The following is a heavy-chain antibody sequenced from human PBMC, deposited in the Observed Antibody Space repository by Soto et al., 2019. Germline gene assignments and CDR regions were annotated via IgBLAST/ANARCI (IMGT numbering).Heavy chain of an antibody. V-gene: IGHV3-30-3*01. D-gene: IGHD6-19*01. CDR1: GFTFSSYA. Sequence: GGSLRLSCAASGFTFSSYAMHWVRQAPGKGLEWVAVISYDGSNKYYADSVKGRFTISRDNSKNTLYLQMNSLSAEDTAVYYCARAVVAGTRGYFDYWGQGTLVTVSS. J-gene: IGHJ4*02. CDR2: ISYDGSNK. CDR3: ARAVVAGTRGYFDY.